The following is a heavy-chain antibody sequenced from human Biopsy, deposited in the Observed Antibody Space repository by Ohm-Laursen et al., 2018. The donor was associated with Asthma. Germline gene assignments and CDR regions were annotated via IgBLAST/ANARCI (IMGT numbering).Heavy chain of an antibody. V-gene: IGHV3-11*01. CDR2: ISSRGSNI. CDR3: ARGYSTSWYFGY. J-gene: IGHJ4*02. Sequence: SLRLSCTAIGFTFRDYYMTWIRQAPGKGLEWVAYISSRGSNIFYADSVKGRFTISRDNAKKSLFLEMNSLTVEDTAVYFCARGYSTSWYFGYWGQGTLVTVSP. D-gene: IGHD6-13*01. CDR1: GFTFRDYY.